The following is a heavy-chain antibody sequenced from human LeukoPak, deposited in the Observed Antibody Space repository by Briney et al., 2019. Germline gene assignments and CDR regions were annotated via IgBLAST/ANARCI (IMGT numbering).Heavy chain of an antibody. Sequence: GGSLRLSCAASGFTFRDYAMSWVRQTPGKGLEWVSVIGGSGGSTYYADSVKGRFTISRDDSKNTLYLQMNSLRAEDTAVYHCAKEGCTGTNCYINCWGQGTLITVSS. CDR3: AKEGCTGTNCYINC. D-gene: IGHD2-2*02. J-gene: IGHJ4*02. CDR1: GFTFRDYA. CDR2: IGGSGGST. V-gene: IGHV3-23*01.